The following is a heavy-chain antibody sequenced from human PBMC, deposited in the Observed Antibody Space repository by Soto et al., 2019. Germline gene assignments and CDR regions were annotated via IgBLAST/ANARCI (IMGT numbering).Heavy chain of an antibody. CDR1: GYSFTNYW. CDR3: ARPGGSCSGGTCYNYYFDF. Sequence: GESLKISCKGSGYSFTNYWIAWVRQMPGEGLEWMGIIYPGDSDTRYSPSFQGQVTISADKSVTTAYLQWSSLKASDTATYYCARPGGSCSGGTCYNYYFDFWGQGTLVTVSS. D-gene: IGHD2-15*01. CDR2: IYPGDSDT. J-gene: IGHJ4*02. V-gene: IGHV5-51*01.